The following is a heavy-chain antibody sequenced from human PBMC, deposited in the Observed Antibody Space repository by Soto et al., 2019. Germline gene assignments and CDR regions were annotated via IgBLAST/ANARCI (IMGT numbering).Heavy chain of an antibody. D-gene: IGHD3-22*01. Sequence: GGSLRLSCAASGFTFSSYAMHWVRQAPGKGLEWVAAISYDGSNKYYADSVKGRFTISRDNSKNTLYLQMNSLRAEDTAVYYCARSVGYDSSGPADYWGQGTLVTVSS. V-gene: IGHV3-30-3*01. J-gene: IGHJ4*02. CDR2: ISYDGSNK. CDR3: ARSVGYDSSGPADY. CDR1: GFTFSSYA.